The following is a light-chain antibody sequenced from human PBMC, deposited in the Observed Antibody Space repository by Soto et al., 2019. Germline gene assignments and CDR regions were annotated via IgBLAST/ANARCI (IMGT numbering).Light chain of an antibody. Sequence: QSVLTQPPSVSGAPGQRLTISCAGTSSNIGAGFDVHWYQQLPGTAPKLLIYANDDRPSGVPDRFSGSPSGTSASLAIPGLQAEDAADYYCQSYDNSLLAYVFGGGTKLTVL. CDR1: SSNIGAGFD. CDR3: QSYDNSLLAYV. V-gene: IGLV1-40*01. CDR2: AND. J-gene: IGLJ2*01.